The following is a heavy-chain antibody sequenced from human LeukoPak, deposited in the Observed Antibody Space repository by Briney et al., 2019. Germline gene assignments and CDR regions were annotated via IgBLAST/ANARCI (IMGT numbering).Heavy chain of an antibody. V-gene: IGHV4-38-2*02. CDR3: ARATYSSSPYFDY. D-gene: IGHD6-13*01. J-gene: IGHJ4*02. Sequence: SETLSLTCIVSGYSINNGYYWGWIRQPPGKGLEWIGNIYYSGTTYYNPSLKSRVTISVDTSKNQFSLKLSSVTAADTAVYYCARATYSSSPYFDYWGQGTLVTVSS. CDR2: IYYSGTT. CDR1: GYSINNGYY.